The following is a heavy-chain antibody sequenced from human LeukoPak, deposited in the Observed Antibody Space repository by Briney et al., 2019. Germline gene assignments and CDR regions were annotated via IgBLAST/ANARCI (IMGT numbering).Heavy chain of an antibody. CDR2: ISGSGGST. CDR1: GFTFSSYA. CDR3: AKDSSGYSYFDY. Sequence: PGGSLRLSCAASGFTFSSYAMSWVRQAPGEGLEWVSAISGSGGSTYYADSVKGRFTISRDNSKNTLYLQMNSLRAEDTAVYYCAKDSSGYSYFDYWGQGTLVTVSS. D-gene: IGHD3-22*01. V-gene: IGHV3-23*01. J-gene: IGHJ4*02.